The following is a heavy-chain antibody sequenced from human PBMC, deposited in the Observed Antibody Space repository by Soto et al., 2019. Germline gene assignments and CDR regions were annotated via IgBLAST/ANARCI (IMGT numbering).Heavy chain of an antibody. J-gene: IGHJ4*02. V-gene: IGHV1-8*01. CDR1: GYTFSNYD. D-gene: IGHD3-10*01. CDR3: AKVSSKGSAIDFDY. CDR2: VNPNNGDT. Sequence: QVQLVQSGAELKKPGASVKVSCKASGYTFSNYDMNWVRQATGQGPEWIGWVNPNNGDTGYAQKFQGRVTLTTNISTTTAHMELTSLRSEDTAIYYCAKVSSKGSAIDFDYWGQGTLITVSS.